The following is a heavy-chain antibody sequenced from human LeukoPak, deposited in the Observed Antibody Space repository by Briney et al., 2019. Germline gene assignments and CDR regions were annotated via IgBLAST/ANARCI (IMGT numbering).Heavy chain of an antibody. D-gene: IGHD3-22*01. Sequence: SETLSLTCTVSGGSISSYYWSWIRQPAGEGLEWIGRISTGGSTTYNPSFKSRVTMSVDMSKNQFSLNLTSVTAADTAVYYCARDQTYYVSSGYYYVTYFQHWGQGILVTVSS. V-gene: IGHV4-4*07. CDR2: ISTGGST. CDR3: ARDQTYYVSSGYYYVTYFQH. J-gene: IGHJ1*01. CDR1: GGSISSYY.